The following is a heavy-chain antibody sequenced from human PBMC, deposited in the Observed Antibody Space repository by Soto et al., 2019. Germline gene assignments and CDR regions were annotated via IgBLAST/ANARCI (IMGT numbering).Heavy chain of an antibody. Sequence: ASVKVSCKASGYTFTSYYMHWVRQAPGQGLEWMGIINPSGGSTSYAQKFQGRVTMTRDTSTSTVYMELGSLRSEDTAVYYCARDLKRWFGELSGYYYYGMDVWGQGTTVTVSS. J-gene: IGHJ6*02. D-gene: IGHD3-10*01. V-gene: IGHV1-46*01. CDR1: GYTFTSYY. CDR3: ARDLKRWFGELSGYYYYGMDV. CDR2: INPSGGST.